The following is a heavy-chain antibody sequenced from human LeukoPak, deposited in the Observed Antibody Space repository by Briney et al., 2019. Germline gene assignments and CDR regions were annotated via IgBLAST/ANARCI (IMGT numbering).Heavy chain of an antibody. CDR2: MNPKSGNT. CDR1: GYTFTNYD. V-gene: IGHV1-8*02. J-gene: IGHJ5*02. D-gene: IGHD2-21*02. CDR3: AKVAVTEYNYFDP. Sequence: ASVKVSCKASGYTFTNYDIDWVWQAAGQGLEWMGWMNPKSGNTMYAQKFQGRVTMTRDTSINTAYMELSGLTSEDTAVYYCAKVAVTEYNYFDPWGQGTLVTVSS.